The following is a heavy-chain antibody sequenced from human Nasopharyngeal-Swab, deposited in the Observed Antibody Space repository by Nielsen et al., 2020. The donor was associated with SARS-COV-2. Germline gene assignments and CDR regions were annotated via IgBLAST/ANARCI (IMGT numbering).Heavy chain of an antibody. Sequence: GESLKISCKGSGYSFTSYWISWVRQAPGQRLEWMGWINTGNGNTEYSQRFQGRVAITRDTSASTAYMELSSLRSEDTAVYYCASGYSSGWPTSDAFDYWGQGSLVSVSS. CDR1: GYSFTSYW. D-gene: IGHD6-19*01. CDR3: ASGYSSGWPTSDAFDY. V-gene: IGHV1-3*04. J-gene: IGHJ4*02. CDR2: INTGNGNT.